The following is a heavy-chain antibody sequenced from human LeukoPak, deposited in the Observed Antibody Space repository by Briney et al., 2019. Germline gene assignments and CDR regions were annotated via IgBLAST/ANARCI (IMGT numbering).Heavy chain of an antibody. D-gene: IGHD2-2*01. J-gene: IGHJ4*02. CDR2: ISSSSSYT. V-gene: IGHV3-11*05. Sequence: LSLTCTVSGGSISSYYWSWIRQAPGKGLEWVSYISSSSSYTNYADSVKGRFTISRDNAKNSLYLQMNSLRAEDTAVYYCARGTCSSTSCYGFDYWGQGTLVTVSS. CDR3: ARGTCSSTSCYGFDY. CDR1: GGSISSYY.